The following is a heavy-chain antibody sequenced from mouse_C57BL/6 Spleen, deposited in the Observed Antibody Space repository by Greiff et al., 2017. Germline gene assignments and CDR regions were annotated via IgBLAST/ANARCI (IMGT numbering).Heavy chain of an antibody. D-gene: IGHD1-1*01. CDR2: IDPETGGT. Sequence: VQLRQSGAELVRPGASVTLSCKASGYTFTDYEMHWVKQTPVHGLEWIGAIDPETGGTAYTQKFKGKAILTADKSSSTAYMELRSLTSEDSAVYYCTRWGYGSSWFAYWGQGTLVTVSA. V-gene: IGHV1-15*01. J-gene: IGHJ3*01. CDR3: TRWGYGSSWFAY. CDR1: GYTFTDYE.